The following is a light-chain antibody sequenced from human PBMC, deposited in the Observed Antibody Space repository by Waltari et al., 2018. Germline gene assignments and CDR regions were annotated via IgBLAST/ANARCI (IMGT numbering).Light chain of an antibody. CDR1: SSNIGNYF. Sequence: QSVLTQPPSVSAAPGQKVTISCSGSSSNIGNYFVSWYHQLPGATPKLLIYYHYKRPSGIPDRFSASKSGTSATLDITGLQIGDEADYYCATWDNSLTAVVFGGGTKLTVL. CDR2: YHY. CDR3: ATWDNSLTAVV. V-gene: IGLV1-51*01. J-gene: IGLJ2*01.